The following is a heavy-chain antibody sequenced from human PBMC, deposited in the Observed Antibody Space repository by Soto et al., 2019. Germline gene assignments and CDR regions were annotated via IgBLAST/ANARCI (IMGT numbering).Heavy chain of an antibody. CDR2: IKSKTDGGTA. CDR1: GFIFTDAC. Sequence: VQVEESGGGLAKPGGSLRLSCVASGFIFTDACMNWIRQAPGKGLEWVGRIKSKTDGGTADYAASVKGRFTISRDDSNNTVYLQMDSLKSEDTAIYYCSPFMGASRDWGPGTLVTVSS. D-gene: IGHD1-26*01. CDR3: SPFMGASRD. V-gene: IGHV3-15*07. J-gene: IGHJ4*02.